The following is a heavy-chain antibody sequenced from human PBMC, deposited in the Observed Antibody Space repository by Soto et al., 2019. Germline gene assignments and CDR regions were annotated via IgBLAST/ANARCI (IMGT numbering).Heavy chain of an antibody. CDR3: ARWNLVGPTIDAFDL. CDR2: IWYDRSNK. V-gene: IGHV3-33*01. J-gene: IGHJ3*01. Sequence: QVQLVESGGGVVQPGRSLRLSCAASGFTFSRNGMHWVRQAPGKGLEWVAIIWYDRSNKYYADSVKGRFTISRDNSKNTLYLQMNSLRAEDTAIYYCARWNLVGPTIDAFDLWGQGTMVTVSS. CDR1: GFTFSRNG. D-gene: IGHD1-26*01.